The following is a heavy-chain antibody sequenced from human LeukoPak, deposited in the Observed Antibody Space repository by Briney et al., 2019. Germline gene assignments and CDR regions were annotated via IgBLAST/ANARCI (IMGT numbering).Heavy chain of an antibody. CDR1: GFTFSNYV. V-gene: IGHV3-13*01. CDR2: FGNAGDT. CDR3: ARGSGGQHEFDY. J-gene: IGHJ4*02. D-gene: IGHD1-26*01. Sequence: GGSLRLSRAVSGFTFSNYVMHWLRQTTGKGVEWVSGFGNAGDTYYTGPVKGRFTISRENAKNSLYLQMNSLRAGDTAVYYCARGSGGQHEFDYWGQGILVAVSS.